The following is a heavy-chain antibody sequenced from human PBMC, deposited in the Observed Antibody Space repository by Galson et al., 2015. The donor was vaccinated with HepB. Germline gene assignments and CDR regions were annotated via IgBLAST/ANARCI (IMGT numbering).Heavy chain of an antibody. CDR2: ISSSSSYI. V-gene: IGHV3-21*01. D-gene: IGHD7-27*01. J-gene: IGHJ3*02. CDR3: ARGLGMGNDAFDI. CDR1: GFTFSSYS. Sequence: SLRLSCAASGFTFSSYSMNWVRQAPGKGLEWVSSISSSSSYIYYADSVKGRFTISRDNAKNSLYLQMNSLRAEDTAVYYCARGLGMGNDAFDIWGQGTMVTVSS.